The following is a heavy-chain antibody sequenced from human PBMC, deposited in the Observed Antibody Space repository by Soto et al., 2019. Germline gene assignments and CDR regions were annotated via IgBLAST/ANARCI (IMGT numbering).Heavy chain of an antibody. Sequence: QVQLVQSGAEEKKPGASVKVSCKASGYTFTSYAMHWVRQAPGQRLEWMGWINAGNGNTKYSQKFQGRVTITRDTSASTADMGLSSLISEDTAVYYFARAWLVVTAADYWGQGTLGTVSS. V-gene: IGHV1-3*05. CDR1: GYTFTSYA. D-gene: IGHD2-21*02. CDR3: ARAWLVVTAADY. CDR2: INAGNGNT. J-gene: IGHJ4*02.